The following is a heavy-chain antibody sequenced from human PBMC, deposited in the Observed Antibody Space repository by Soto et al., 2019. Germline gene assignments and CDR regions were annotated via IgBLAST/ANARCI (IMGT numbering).Heavy chain of an antibody. V-gene: IGHV4-31*11. CDR3: ARSVFP. J-gene: IGHJ5*02. CDR1: GGSISSGGYY. CDR2: IYYIKTT. Sequence: QVQLQESGPGLMKPSQTLSLTCAVSGGSISSGGYYWSWIRQHPGKGLEWIGYIYYIKTTYYNPSLKSRVTISLDTSKNQFSLKLTSVTAADTAVYYCARSVFPWGQGTLVTVSS.